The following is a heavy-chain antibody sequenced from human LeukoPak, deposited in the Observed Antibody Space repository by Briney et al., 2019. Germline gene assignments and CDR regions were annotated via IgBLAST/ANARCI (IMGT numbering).Heavy chain of an antibody. CDR3: ANLKDNIVATIP. Sequence: PGGSLRLSCAASGFTFSSYGMHWVRQAPGKGLEWVAFIRYDGSNKYYADSVKGRFTISRDNSKNTLYLQMNSLRAEDTAVYYCANLKDNIVATIPWGQGTLVTVSS. CDR1: GFTFSSYG. D-gene: IGHD5-12*01. J-gene: IGHJ4*02. CDR2: IRYDGSNK. V-gene: IGHV3-30*02.